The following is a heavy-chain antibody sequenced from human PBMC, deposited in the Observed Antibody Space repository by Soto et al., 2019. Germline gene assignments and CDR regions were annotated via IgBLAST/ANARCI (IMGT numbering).Heavy chain of an antibody. Sequence: GPSVKFSCKSSLGTFSSYAITWVRQAPGQGLEWMGWIIPIFGTAKYAQKFQGRVTITADKSTSTAYMELSSLRSEDTAVYYCARANTTNYYGDYVEWFDPWGQGTLVTVSS. CDR1: LGTFSSYA. J-gene: IGHJ5*02. CDR3: ARANTTNYYGDYVEWFDP. D-gene: IGHD4-17*01. V-gene: IGHV1-69*06. CDR2: IIPIFGTA.